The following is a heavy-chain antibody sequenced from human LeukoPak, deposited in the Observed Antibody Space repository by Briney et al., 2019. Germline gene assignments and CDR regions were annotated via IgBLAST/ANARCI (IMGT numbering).Heavy chain of an antibody. Sequence: GGSLRLSCAASGFSFSTSWMAWVRQAPGKGLQWVANINPDESHTDYIDSVKGRFTISRDNAKNSLYLQMNSLRAEDTAVYYCARDPVPAAIPYYYYGMDVWGQGTTVTVSS. V-gene: IGHV3-7*01. J-gene: IGHJ6*02. CDR3: ARDPVPAAIPYYYYGMDV. CDR1: GFSFSTSW. D-gene: IGHD2-2*01. CDR2: INPDESHT.